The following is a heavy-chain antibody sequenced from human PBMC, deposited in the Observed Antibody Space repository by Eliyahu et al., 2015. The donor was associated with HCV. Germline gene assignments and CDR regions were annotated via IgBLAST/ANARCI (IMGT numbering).Heavy chain of an antibody. Sequence: QVQLQESGPGLVKPSETLSLTCTVXGSSISSYYWSWIRQPPGKGLEWIAYIYYTGSTHYNPXLKSRVTISLDTSKNQFSLKLSSVTAADTAVYYCASGGGGIAVTGTGGWFDPWGQGTLVSVSS. CDR2: IYYTGST. D-gene: IGHD6-19*01. CDR1: GSSISSYY. V-gene: IGHV4-59*12. CDR3: ASGGGGIAVTGTGGWFDP. J-gene: IGHJ5*02.